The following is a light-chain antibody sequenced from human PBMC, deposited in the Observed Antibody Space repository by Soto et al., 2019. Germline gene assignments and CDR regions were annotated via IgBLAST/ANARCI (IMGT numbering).Light chain of an antibody. CDR2: KAS. V-gene: IGKV1-5*03. CDR3: QQYNSYWT. J-gene: IGKJ1*01. CDR1: QSISSW. Sequence: DIQMTQSPSTLSASVGDRVTITCRASQSISSWLAWYQQKPGTAPKLLIYKASSLESGVPSRFSGSGSGTEFTLSISSLQPDDFATYYCQQYNSYWTFGQGIKVEIK.